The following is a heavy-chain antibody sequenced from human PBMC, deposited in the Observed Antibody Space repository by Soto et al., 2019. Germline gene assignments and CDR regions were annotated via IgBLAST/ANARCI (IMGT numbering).Heavy chain of an antibody. J-gene: IGHJ4*02. V-gene: IGHV3-30-3*01. D-gene: IGHD2-2*01. CDR2: ISNDGSNR. CDR3: ARDMNDRSSTSCYAVYYFHH. Sequence: PGPSLRLTSPASVFTFSSYAMHWVRQAPGQGTESLAVISNDGSNRSYTVYLKGRFTITRDNSKNTLHLQMISRRAEDAAVYYSARDMNDRSSTSCYAVYYFHHWRQGTLVTV. CDR1: VFTFSSYA.